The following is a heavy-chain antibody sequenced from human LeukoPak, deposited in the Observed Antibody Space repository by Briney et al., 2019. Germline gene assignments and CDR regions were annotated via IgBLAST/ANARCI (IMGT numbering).Heavy chain of an antibody. J-gene: IGHJ4*02. V-gene: IGHV3-30*04. D-gene: IGHD6-13*01. Sequence: GGSLRLSCAASGFSFSNYGLHWVRQAPGEGLEWVSLISYDGRDIQYADSVKGRFTISRDNSKNTLYLQMNSLRAEDTAVYYCARDSKLSAGTGGSFDYWGQGTLVTVSS. CDR3: ARDSKLSAGTGGSFDY. CDR2: ISYDGRDI. CDR1: GFSFSNYG.